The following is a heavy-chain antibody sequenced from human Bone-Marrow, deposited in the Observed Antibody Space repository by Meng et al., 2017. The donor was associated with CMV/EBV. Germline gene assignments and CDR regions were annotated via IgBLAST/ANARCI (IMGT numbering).Heavy chain of an antibody. D-gene: IGHD2-2*02. CDR1: GFTFSSYW. Sequence: GESLKISCAASGFTFSSYWMSWVRQAPGKGLEWVANIKQDGSEKYYVDSVKGRFTISRDNAKNSLYLQMNSLRAEDTAVYYCARDRPPPLVVPAAIRLYYYYGMDVWGQGTTVTVSS. V-gene: IGHV3-7*01. CDR3: ARDRPPPLVVPAAIRLYYYYGMDV. CDR2: IKQDGSEK. J-gene: IGHJ6*02.